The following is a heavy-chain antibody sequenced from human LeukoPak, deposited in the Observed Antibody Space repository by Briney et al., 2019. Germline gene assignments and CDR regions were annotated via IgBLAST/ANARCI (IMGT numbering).Heavy chain of an antibody. V-gene: IGHV3-66*01. D-gene: IGHD3-10*01. CDR2: INTDGTT. CDR1: GLTVINTY. CDR3: ARDRGFGESRDY. Sequence: GGSLRLSCAASGLTVINTYMSWVRQAPGKGLEWVSMINTDGTTFYADSVRGRFTISRDNSKSTLYLQMNSLRAEDTAVYYCARDRGFGESRDYWGQGTLVTVSS. J-gene: IGHJ4*02.